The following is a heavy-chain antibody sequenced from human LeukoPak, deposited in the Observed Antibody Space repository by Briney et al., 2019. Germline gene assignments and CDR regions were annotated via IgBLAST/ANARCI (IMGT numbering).Heavy chain of an antibody. Sequence: SETLSLTCTVSGGSISSYYWSWIRQPAGKELEWIGRIYTSGSTNYNPSLKSRVTMSVDTSKNQFSLKLSSVTAADTAVYYCARDQQIAAAGIFDYWGQGTLVTVSS. CDR1: GGSISSYY. CDR3: ARDQQIAAAGIFDY. V-gene: IGHV4-4*07. D-gene: IGHD6-13*01. CDR2: IYTSGST. J-gene: IGHJ4*02.